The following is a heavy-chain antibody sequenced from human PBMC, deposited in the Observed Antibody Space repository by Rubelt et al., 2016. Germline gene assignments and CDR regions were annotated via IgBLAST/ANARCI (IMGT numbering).Heavy chain of an antibody. Sequence: PLVQSAAEVKEPGASVKVSCKASGYTFSTSAITWVRQGTGQGLEWMGWMNPTSGNTGYAQKFQGRVTRTRTISISTADLDLSSLRAEDTAVYYWARGLIWGQGTLVTVSS. CDR3: ARGLI. J-gene: IGHJ4*02. CDR1: GYTFSTSA. V-gene: IGHV1-8*01. CDR2: MNPTSGNT. D-gene: IGHD3-10*01.